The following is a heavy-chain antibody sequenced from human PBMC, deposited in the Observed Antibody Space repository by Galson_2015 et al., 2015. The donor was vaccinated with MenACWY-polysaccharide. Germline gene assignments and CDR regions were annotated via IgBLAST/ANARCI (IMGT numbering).Heavy chain of an antibody. CDR3: ARGYSAYD. Sequence: SLRLSCAASGFTFSNYAMSWVRQAPGKGLEWVSSIGSSGGSTYYADSVKGRFTISRDNSKNTLYLQMNSLRAEDTALYYCARGYSAYDWGQGTLVTVSA. J-gene: IGHJ4*02. CDR1: GFTFSNYA. V-gene: IGHV3-23*01. CDR2: IGSSGGST. D-gene: IGHD5-12*01.